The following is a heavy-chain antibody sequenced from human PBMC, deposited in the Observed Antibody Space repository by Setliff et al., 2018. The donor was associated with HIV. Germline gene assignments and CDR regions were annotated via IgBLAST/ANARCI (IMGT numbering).Heavy chain of an antibody. CDR1: GFIFSGAA. J-gene: IGHJ3*02. D-gene: IGHD3-22*01. CDR3: ARDTEMITTTDAFDI. V-gene: IGHV3-74*01. Sequence: GGSLRLSCAASGFIFSGAAMHWVRQAPGKGLVWVSRITADGSSTRYADSVNGRFTISRDNAKNTMYLEMNSLRAEDTAVYYCARDTEMITTTDAFDIWGPGTMVTVSS. CDR2: ITADGSST.